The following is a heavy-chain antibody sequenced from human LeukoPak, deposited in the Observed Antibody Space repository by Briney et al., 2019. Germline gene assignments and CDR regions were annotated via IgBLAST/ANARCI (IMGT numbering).Heavy chain of an antibody. CDR3: TRPHSAAAGYYGMDV. CDR1: GFTFSGSA. Sequence: GGSLRLSCAASGFTFSGSAMHWVRQASGKGLEWVGRIRSKANSYATAYAASVKGRFTISRDDSKNTAYLQVNSLKTEDTAVYYCTRPHSAAAGYYGMDVWGQGTTVTVSS. J-gene: IGHJ6*02. CDR2: IRSKANSYAT. D-gene: IGHD6-13*01. V-gene: IGHV3-73*01.